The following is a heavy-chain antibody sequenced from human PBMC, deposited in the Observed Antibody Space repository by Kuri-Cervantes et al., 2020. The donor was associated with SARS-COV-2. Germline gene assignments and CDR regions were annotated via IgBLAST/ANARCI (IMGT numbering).Heavy chain of an antibody. CDR1: GFTFSSYG. Sequence: GESLKISCAASGFTFSSYGMHWVRQAPGKGLEWVAFIRYDGSNKYYADSVKGRFTISRDNSKNTLYLQMNSLRAEDTAVYYCARSYSNYVGYYYYYMDAWGKGTTVTVSS. CDR2: IRYDGSNK. D-gene: IGHD4-11*01. CDR3: ARSYSNYVGYYYYYMDA. J-gene: IGHJ6*03. V-gene: IGHV3-30*02.